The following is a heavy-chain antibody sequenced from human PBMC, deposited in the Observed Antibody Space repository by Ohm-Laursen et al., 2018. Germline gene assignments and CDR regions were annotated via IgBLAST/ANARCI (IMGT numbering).Heavy chain of an antibody. CDR3: ARDPFDSSSSEYFQH. CDR2: ISFSGSHI. V-gene: IGHV3-21*01. Sequence: SLRLSCTASGLTLKSYSMNWVRQAPGKGLEWVSSISFSGSHIYYADSVKGRFTISRDNAKNSLYLQMNSLRAEDTAVYYCARDPFDSSSSEYFQHWGQGTLVTVSS. CDR1: GLTLKSYS. D-gene: IGHD6-13*01. J-gene: IGHJ1*01.